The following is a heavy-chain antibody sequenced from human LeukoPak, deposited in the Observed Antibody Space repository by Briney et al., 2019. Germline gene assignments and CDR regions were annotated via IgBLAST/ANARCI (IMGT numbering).Heavy chain of an antibody. Sequence: SQTLSLTCAVSGGSIGSGGYSWGWIRQPPGKGLEWIGYIYHSGSTYYNPSLKSRVTISVDRSKNQFSLKLSSVTAADTAVYYCAGSLPWFGESSCVHPWGQGTPVTVPS. V-gene: IGHV4-30-2*01. J-gene: IGHJ5*02. CDR2: IYHSGST. CDR1: GGSIGSGGYS. CDR3: AGSLPWFGESSCVHP. D-gene: IGHD3-10*01.